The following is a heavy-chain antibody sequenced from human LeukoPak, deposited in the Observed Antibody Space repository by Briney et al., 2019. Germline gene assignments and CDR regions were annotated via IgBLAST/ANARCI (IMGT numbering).Heavy chain of an antibody. CDR3: AKDFNKGQWVSDY. J-gene: IGHJ4*02. Sequence: GGSLRLSCAATGFTFSTYGMHWVRQAPGKGLEWVAVISYDGSNNYYGDSVKGRFTISRDNSKNTLYLQMNSLRAEDTAVYYCAKDFNKGQWVSDYWGQGTLVTVSS. CDR2: ISYDGSNN. D-gene: IGHD6-19*01. V-gene: IGHV3-30*18. CDR1: GFTFSTYG.